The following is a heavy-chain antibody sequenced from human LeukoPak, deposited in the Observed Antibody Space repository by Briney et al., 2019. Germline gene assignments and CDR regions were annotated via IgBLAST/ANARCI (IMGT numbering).Heavy chain of an antibody. Sequence: SETLSLTCAVYGGSFSGYYWSWIRQPPGKGLEWIGEINHSGSTNYNPSLKSRVTISVDTSKNQFSLKLSSVTAADTAVYYCARVYSLMDRAEYYFDSWGQGTLVTVSP. D-gene: IGHD2-21*01. J-gene: IGHJ4*02. CDR1: GGSFSGYY. CDR3: ARVYSLMDRAEYYFDS. CDR2: INHSGST. V-gene: IGHV4-34*01.